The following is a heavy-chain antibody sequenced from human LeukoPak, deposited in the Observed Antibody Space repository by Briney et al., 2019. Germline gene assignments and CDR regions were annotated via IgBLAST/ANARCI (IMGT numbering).Heavy chain of an antibody. CDR1: GGSFSGYY. V-gene: IGHV4-34*01. CDR3: ARHADCRRLMRGSAAGTSSHYYYYMDV. D-gene: IGHD6-13*01. J-gene: IGHJ6*03. Sequence: SETLSLTCAVYGGSFSGYYWSWIRQPPGKGLEWIGEINHSGSTNYNPSLKSRVTISVDTSKNQFSLKLSSVTAADTAVYYCARHADCRRLMRGSAAGTSSHYYYYMDVWGKGTTVTVSS. CDR2: INHSGST.